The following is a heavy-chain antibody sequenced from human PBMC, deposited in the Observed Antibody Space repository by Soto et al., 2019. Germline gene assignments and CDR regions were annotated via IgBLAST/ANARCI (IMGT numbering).Heavy chain of an antibody. Sequence: PGESLTISCKGSGYSFTSYWISWVRQMPGKGLEWMGRIDPSDSYTNYSPSFQGHVTISADKSISTAYLQWSSLKASDTAMYYCAQGSIVVVPAAIVHGYYYGMDVWGQGTTVTVS. V-gene: IGHV5-10-1*01. CDR2: IDPSDSYT. CDR3: AQGSIVVVPAAIVHGYYYGMDV. CDR1: GYSFTSYW. D-gene: IGHD2-2*01. J-gene: IGHJ6*02.